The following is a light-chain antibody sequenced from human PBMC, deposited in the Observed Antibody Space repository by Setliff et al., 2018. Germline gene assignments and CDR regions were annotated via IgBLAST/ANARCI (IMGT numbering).Light chain of an antibody. CDR3: SSYSGSSTLV. CDR2: EVS. CDR1: SSDVGGYNY. Sequence: QSALTQPASVSGSPGQSITISCTGTSSDVGGYNYVSWYQQHPGKAPKLMIYEVSDRPSGVSNRFSGSRSGNTASLTISGLQAEDEADYYCSSYSGSSTLVVGTGTKVNVL. J-gene: IGLJ1*01. V-gene: IGLV2-14*01.